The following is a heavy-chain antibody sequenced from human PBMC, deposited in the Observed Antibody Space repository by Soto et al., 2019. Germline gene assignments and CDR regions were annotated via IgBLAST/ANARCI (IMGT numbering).Heavy chain of an antibody. Sequence: QLQLQESGPGLVKPSETLSLTCTVSGGSISSSSYYWGWIRQPPGKGLEWIGSIYYSGSTYYNPSLKRRVTISVDTSKNQFSLKLSSVTAADTAVYYCARRVLDYGSGSYPTKNWFDPWGQGTLVTVSS. J-gene: IGHJ5*02. CDR2: IYYSGST. V-gene: IGHV4-39*01. CDR1: GGSISSSSYY. CDR3: ARRVLDYGSGSYPTKNWFDP. D-gene: IGHD3-10*01.